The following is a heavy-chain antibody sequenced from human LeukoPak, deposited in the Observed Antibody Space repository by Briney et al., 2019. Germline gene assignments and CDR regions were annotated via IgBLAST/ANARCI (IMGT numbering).Heavy chain of an antibody. CDR3: AASPESIAVAG. D-gene: IGHD6-19*01. J-gene: IGHJ4*02. CDR1: GFTFSSYA. Sequence: GGSQRLSCAASGFTFSSYAMGWVRQTPGKGLEWVSAISGSGGSTYYADSVKGRFTISRDNSKNTLYLQMNSLRAEDTAVYYCAASPESIAVAGWGQGTLATVSS. CDR2: ISGSGGST. V-gene: IGHV3-23*01.